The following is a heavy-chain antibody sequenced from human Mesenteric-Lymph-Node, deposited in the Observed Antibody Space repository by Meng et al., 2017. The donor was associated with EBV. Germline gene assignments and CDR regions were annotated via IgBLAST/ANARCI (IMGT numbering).Heavy chain of an antibody. Sequence: QVKLVQSGAGVKKPGSSVKVSCKTSGDTFSTYAITWVRQAPGQGPEWMGGIIPLFGPPNYAQKFQGRVTIIADESTNTAYTELSSLRSEDTAVYYCARDRDAYNYYFDYWGQGTLVTVSS. CDR1: GDTFSTYA. V-gene: IGHV1-69*01. J-gene: IGHJ4*02. CDR3: ARDRDAYNYYFDY. D-gene: IGHD5-24*01. CDR2: IIPLFGPP.